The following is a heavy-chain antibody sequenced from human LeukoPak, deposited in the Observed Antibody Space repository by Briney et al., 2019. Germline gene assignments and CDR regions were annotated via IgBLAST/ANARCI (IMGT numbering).Heavy chain of an antibody. J-gene: IGHJ6*04. D-gene: IGHD2-21*01. CDR1: GFTFSGYS. Sequence: PGGSLRLSCAASGFTFSGYSLHWVRQAPGKGLEWVAFISYGGSNKYYGDSVKGRFTISRDNSKNTLYLQMNSLRVEDTAMYYCASNCGGDCYWGKGTTVTVSS. CDR2: ISYGGSNK. CDR3: ASNCGGDCY. V-gene: IGHV3-30-3*01.